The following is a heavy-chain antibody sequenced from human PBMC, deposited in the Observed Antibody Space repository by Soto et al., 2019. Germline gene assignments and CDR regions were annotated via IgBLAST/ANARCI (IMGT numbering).Heavy chain of an antibody. Sequence: SETLSLTCTVSGGSISSYYWSWIRQPPGKGLEWIGYIYYSGSTNYNPSLKSRVTISVDTSKNQFSLKLSSVTAADTAVYYCARGGIAAAENWFDPWGQGTLVTVPQ. CDR1: GGSISSYY. CDR2: IYYSGST. CDR3: ARGGIAAAENWFDP. J-gene: IGHJ5*02. V-gene: IGHV4-59*01. D-gene: IGHD6-13*01.